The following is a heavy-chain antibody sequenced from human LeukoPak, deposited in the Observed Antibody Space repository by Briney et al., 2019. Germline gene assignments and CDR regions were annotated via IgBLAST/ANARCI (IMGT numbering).Heavy chain of an antibody. CDR3: ARDVSAVPGTVNY. V-gene: IGHV3-7*01. CDR1: GFTFSSHP. CDR2: IKQDGSEK. D-gene: IGHD6-19*01. J-gene: IGHJ4*02. Sequence: PGGSLRLSCAASGFTFSSHPMHWVRQAPGKGLEWVANIKQDGSEKYYVDSVKGRFTISRDNANNSLYLQMNSLRDEDTAVYYCARDVSAVPGTVNYWGQGTLVTVSS.